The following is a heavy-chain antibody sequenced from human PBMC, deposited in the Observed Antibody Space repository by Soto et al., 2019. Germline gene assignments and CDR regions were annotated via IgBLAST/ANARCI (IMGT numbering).Heavy chain of an antibody. CDR1: GFIFDDYA. D-gene: IGHD6-6*01. Sequence: ESGGGLVQPGRSLRLSCAASGFIFDDYAMHWVRQAPGKGLEWVAVISGNSGSLGYADSVKGRFTISRDNAKNSLYLQMNRLRDEDTALYYCAKDRYSSSAYYYYGMDAWGQGTTVTVSS. CDR2: ISGNSGSL. J-gene: IGHJ6*02. CDR3: AKDRYSSSAYYYYGMDA. V-gene: IGHV3-9*01.